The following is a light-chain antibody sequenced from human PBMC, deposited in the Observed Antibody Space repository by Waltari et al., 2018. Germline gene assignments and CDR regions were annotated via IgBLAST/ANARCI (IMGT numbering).Light chain of an antibody. CDR1: WSNIGAGYD. CDR3: QSYDTSLGVV. CDR2: GVN. J-gene: IGLJ2*01. V-gene: IGLV1-40*01. Sequence: QSVLTQPPSVSGAPGQRVTISCTGSWSNIGAGYDVPWYQQLPGKAPTLLVYGVNTRPPGVPDRFFGSNSGTSASLAIPGLQPEDEADYYCQSYDTSLGVVFGGGTKLTVL.